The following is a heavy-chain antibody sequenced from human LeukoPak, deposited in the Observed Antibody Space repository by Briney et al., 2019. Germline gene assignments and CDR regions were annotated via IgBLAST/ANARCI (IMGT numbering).Heavy chain of an antibody. V-gene: IGHV4-30-4*08. Sequence: SQTLSLTCTVSGGSISSGDYYWSWIRQPPGKGLEWIGYIYYSGSTYYNPSLKSRVTISVDTSRNQFSLKLGSVTAADTAVYYCARVPLRLGELSAFDAFDIWGQGTMVTVSS. D-gene: IGHD3-16*02. J-gene: IGHJ3*02. CDR3: ARVPLRLGELSAFDAFDI. CDR1: GGSISSGDYY. CDR2: IYYSGST.